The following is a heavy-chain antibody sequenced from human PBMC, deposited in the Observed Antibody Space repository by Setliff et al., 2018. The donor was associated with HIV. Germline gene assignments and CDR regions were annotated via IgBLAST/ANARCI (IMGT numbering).Heavy chain of an antibody. CDR1: GYTLTSYG. Sequence: ASVKVPCKASGYTLTSYGISWVRQAPGQGLEWMGWISAYSGNTNYAQKFQGRVTMTTDTSTNTAYMELRSLRSYDTAVYYCARDHYDILTGYYRGYYYMDVWGKGTTVTVSS. D-gene: IGHD3-9*01. CDR3: ARDHYDILTGYYRGYYYMDV. J-gene: IGHJ6*03. CDR2: ISAYSGNT. V-gene: IGHV1-18*01.